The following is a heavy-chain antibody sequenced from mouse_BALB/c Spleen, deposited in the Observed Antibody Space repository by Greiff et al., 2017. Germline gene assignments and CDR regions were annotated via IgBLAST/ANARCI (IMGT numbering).Heavy chain of an antibody. J-gene: IGHJ2*01. Sequence: QVKLQQPGAELLKPGASVKLSCKASGYTFTSYWMHWVKQRPGPGLEWIGEINPSNGRTNYNEKFKSKATLTVDKSSSTAYMQLSSLTSEDSAVYYCARRGTVVADYWGQGTTLTVSS. V-gene: IGHV1S81*02. CDR2: INPSNGRT. CDR1: GYTFTSYW. D-gene: IGHD1-1*01. CDR3: ARRGTVVADY.